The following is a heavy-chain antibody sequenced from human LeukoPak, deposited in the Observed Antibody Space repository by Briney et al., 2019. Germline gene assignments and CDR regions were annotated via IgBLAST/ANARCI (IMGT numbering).Heavy chain of an antibody. J-gene: IGHJ4*02. CDR3: AKDSTIVVVTRTDY. CDR1: GFTFSSYA. CDR2: ISGSGGST. V-gene: IGHV3-23*01. Sequence: GGSLRLSCAASGFTFSSYAMSWVRQAPGKGLEWVSAISGSGGSTYYADSVKGRFTISRDNSKNTLYLQMNSLRAEDTAVYYCAKDSTIVVVTRTDYWGQGTLVTVSP. D-gene: IGHD3-22*01.